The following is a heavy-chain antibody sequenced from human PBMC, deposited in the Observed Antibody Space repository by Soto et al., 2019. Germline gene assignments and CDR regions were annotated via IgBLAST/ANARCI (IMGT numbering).Heavy chain of an antibody. D-gene: IGHD3-16*02. CDR1: GYTFTNYR. Sequence: QVPLMQSGAEVKKPGASVKVSCKASGYTFTNYRISWVRQAPGQGLEWMGYNRNYAQKLQGRVTMTTDTATITAYMELRSLRSDDTAVYYCARDRLPLGELSPGEYWGQGTVVTVSS. CDR3: ARDRLPLGELSPGEY. CDR2: NR. V-gene: IGHV1-18*01. J-gene: IGHJ4*02.